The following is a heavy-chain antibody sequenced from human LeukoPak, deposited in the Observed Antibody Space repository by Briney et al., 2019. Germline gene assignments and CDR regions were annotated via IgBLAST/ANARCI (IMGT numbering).Heavy chain of an antibody. CDR2: ISSSSSYT. D-gene: IGHD3-22*01. CDR1: GFTFSDYF. CDR3: ARDYYDSSAIDGDY. J-gene: IGHJ4*02. V-gene: IGHV3-11*06. Sequence: GGSLRLSCAASGFTFSDYFMNWVRQAPGKGLEWVSYISSSSSYTNYADSVKGRFTISRDNAKNSLYLQMNSLRAEDTAVYYCARDYYDSSAIDGDYWGQGTLVTVSS.